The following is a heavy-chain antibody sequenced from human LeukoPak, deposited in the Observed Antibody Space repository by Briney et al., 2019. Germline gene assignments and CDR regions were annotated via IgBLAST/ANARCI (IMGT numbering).Heavy chain of an antibody. D-gene: IGHD6-19*01. Sequence: GGSLRLSCTASGFAFSVYAMSWLRQPPGXGLEWVSTINANSGTTSYAASVRGRFTISRDNSKNTLYLQLNTLRADDTATYYCAKPISGGLAVTADWFHPWGQGTLVVVSS. CDR3: AKPISGGLAVTADWFHP. J-gene: IGHJ5*01. CDR1: GFAFSVYA. CDR2: INANSGTT. V-gene: IGHV3-23*01.